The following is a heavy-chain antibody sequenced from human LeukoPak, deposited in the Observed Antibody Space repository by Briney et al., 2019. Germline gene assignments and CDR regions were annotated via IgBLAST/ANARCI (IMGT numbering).Heavy chain of an antibody. Sequence: GGSLRLSCAVSGFTLNSNWIHWVRQAPGQGLVWVSRINEDGSGTSYADSVKGRFTISKDDAKNTVYLQMNSLRAEDTAVYYCARVALYSSPSFDYWGQGTLVTVSS. V-gene: IGHV3-74*01. J-gene: IGHJ4*02. CDR1: GFTLNSNW. CDR3: ARVALYSSPSFDY. CDR2: INEDGSGT. D-gene: IGHD6-6*01.